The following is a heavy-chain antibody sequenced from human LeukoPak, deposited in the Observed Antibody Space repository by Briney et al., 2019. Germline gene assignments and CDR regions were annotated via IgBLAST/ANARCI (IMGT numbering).Heavy chain of an antibody. CDR2: INHSGST. Sequence: SETLSLTCAVYGGSFSGYYWSWIRQPPGKGLEWIGEINHSGSTNYNPSLKSRVTISVDTSKNQFSLKLSSVTAADTAVYYCARGRAIGYCTNWGQGTLVTVS. CDR1: GGSFSGYY. V-gene: IGHV4-34*01. J-gene: IGHJ4*02. CDR3: ARGRAIGYCTN. D-gene: IGHD2-8*01.